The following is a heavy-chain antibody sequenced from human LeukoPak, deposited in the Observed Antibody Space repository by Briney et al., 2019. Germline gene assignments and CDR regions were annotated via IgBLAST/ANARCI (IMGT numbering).Heavy chain of an antibody. CDR3: ARRMVRGVMAGDY. CDR2: ISGSGGST. J-gene: IGHJ4*02. Sequence: GGSLRLSCAASGFTFSSYAMSWVRQAPGKGLEWVSAISGSGGSTYYADSVKGRFTISRDNSKNTLYLQMNSLRAEDTAVYYCARRMVRGVMAGDYWGQGTLVTVSS. CDR1: GFTFSSYA. D-gene: IGHD3-10*01. V-gene: IGHV3-23*01.